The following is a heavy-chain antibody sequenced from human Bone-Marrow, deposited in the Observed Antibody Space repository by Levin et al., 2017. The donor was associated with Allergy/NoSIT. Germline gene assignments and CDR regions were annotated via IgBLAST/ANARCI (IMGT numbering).Heavy chain of an antibody. V-gene: IGHV3-53*01. D-gene: IGHD6-13*01. CDR1: GFIVSHYY. CDR3: ARERDRGSSWYAYWYLDL. CDR2: IYPGGST. J-gene: IGHJ2*01. Sequence: GGSLRLSCAASGFIVSHYYMTWVRQAPGKGLEWVSVIYPGGSTYYADSVKGRFTISRDNSKNTLHLQLNSLRAEDTAVYYCARERDRGSSWYAYWYLDLWGRGTLVTVSS.